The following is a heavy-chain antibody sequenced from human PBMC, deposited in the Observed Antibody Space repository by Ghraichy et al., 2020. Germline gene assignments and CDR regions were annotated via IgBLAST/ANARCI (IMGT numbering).Heavy chain of an antibody. CDR2: ISSSGSTI. CDR1: GFTFSSYE. Sequence: GGSLRLSCAASGFTFSSYEMNWVRQAPGKGLEWVSYISSSGSTIYYADSVKGRFTISRDNAKNSLYLQMNSLRAEDTAVYYCARESTVTTMERDTHYYYYGMDVWGQGTTVTVSS. CDR3: ARESTVTTMERDTHYYYYGMDV. V-gene: IGHV3-48*03. J-gene: IGHJ6*02. D-gene: IGHD4-11*01.